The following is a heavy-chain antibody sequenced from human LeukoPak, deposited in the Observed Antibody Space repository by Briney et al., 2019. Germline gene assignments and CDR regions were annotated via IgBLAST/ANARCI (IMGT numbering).Heavy chain of an antibody. CDR3: VTEYYGAYNN. D-gene: IGHD4-17*01. V-gene: IGHV3-15*01. CDR1: GLTFSSHA. J-gene: IGHJ4*02. CDR2: IKSNAAGGTT. Sequence: GGSLRLSCAASGLTFSSHAMSWVRQAPGKGLEWVCRIKSNAAGGTTDCAAPVQGRFSISRDDSKDTVYLQMNSLKTEDIAVYFCVTEYYGAYNNWGQGTLVTVSS.